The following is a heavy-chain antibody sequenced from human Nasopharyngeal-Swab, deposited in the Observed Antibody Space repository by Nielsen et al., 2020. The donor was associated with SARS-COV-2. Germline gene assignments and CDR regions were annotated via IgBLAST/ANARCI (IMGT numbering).Heavy chain of an antibody. Sequence: SRQSPGKGLEWIGYIYYSGGANYNLSLKSRVTISVDTSKNQFSLKLNSVTAADTAVYYCAKYAHYDFLSGYHLGWFDPWGQGTLVTVSS. J-gene: IGHJ5*02. CDR2: IYYSGGA. V-gene: IGHV4-59*01. CDR3: AKYAHYDFLSGYHLGWFDP. D-gene: IGHD3-3*01.